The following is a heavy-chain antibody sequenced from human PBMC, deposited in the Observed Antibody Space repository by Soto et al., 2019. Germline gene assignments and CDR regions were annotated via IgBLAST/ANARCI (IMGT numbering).Heavy chain of an antibody. V-gene: IGHV1-69*13. CDR2: IIPIFGTA. CDR3: ARDNDEAIAAAAYYGMDV. CDR1: GGTFSSYA. Sequence: SVKVSCKASGGTFSSYAISWVRQAPGQGLEWMGGIIPIFGTANYAQKFQGRVTITADESTSTAYTELSSLRSEDTAVYYCARDNDEAIAAAAYYGMDVWGQGTTVTVSS. J-gene: IGHJ6*02. D-gene: IGHD6-13*01.